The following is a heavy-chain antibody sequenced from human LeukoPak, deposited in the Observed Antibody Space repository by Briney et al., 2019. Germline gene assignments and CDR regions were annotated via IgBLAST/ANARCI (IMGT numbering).Heavy chain of an antibody. CDR1: GGSISSYY. CDR3: ARDMADYYDSSGINWFDP. CDR2: IYYSGST. Sequence: SETLSLTCTVSGGSISSYYWSWIRQPPGKGLEWIGYIYYSGSTNYNPPLKSRVTISVDTSKNQFSLKLSSVTAADTAVYYCARDMADYYDSSGINWFDPWGQGTLVTVSS. J-gene: IGHJ5*02. V-gene: IGHV4-59*01. D-gene: IGHD3-22*01.